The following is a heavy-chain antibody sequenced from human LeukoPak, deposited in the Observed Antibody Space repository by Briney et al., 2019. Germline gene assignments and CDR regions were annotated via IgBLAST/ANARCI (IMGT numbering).Heavy chain of an antibody. Sequence: GAAVRVSCKVSGYTFTSSNINWVRQAPGQGLEWMGWMNPSSGYTAYAQRFQGRVTMTRDTSTNTAFLQLTSLRSEDTAVYYCARGLDVERSSAWSWGPKKFYYNVMDVWGQGTTVTVSS. D-gene: IGHD3-9*01. CDR1: GYTFTSSN. V-gene: IGHV1-8*01. CDR3: ARGLDVERSSAWSWGPKKFYYNVMDV. CDR2: MNPSSGYT. J-gene: IGHJ6*02.